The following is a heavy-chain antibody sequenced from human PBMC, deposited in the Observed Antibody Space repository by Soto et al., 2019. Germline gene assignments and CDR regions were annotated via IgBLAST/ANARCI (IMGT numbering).Heavy chain of an antibody. CDR3: ARDRSYSLDV. V-gene: IGHV3-74*01. Sequence: GGSLRLSCAASGFTFDDYAMHWVRQAPGKGLVWVSHINSDGSSTNYADFVKGRFTIARDNAKNTVYLQMNSLRAEDTAVYYCARDRSYSLDVWGQGTTVTVSS. J-gene: IGHJ6*02. CDR2: INSDGSST. CDR1: GFTFDDYA.